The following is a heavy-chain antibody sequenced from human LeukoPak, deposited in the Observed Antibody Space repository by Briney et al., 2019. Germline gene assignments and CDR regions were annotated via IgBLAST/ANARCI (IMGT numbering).Heavy chain of an antibody. Sequence: PGGSLRLSCAASGFTFNDYAMHWVRHAPGKGLEWVSLISGDGGSTYYADSVKGRFTISRDNSKNSLYLQMNSLRVEDTAFYYCAKDTYSSSWYFDYWGQGTLVTVSS. V-gene: IGHV3-43*02. D-gene: IGHD6-13*01. J-gene: IGHJ4*02. CDR1: GFTFNDYA. CDR3: AKDTYSSSWYFDY. CDR2: ISGDGGST.